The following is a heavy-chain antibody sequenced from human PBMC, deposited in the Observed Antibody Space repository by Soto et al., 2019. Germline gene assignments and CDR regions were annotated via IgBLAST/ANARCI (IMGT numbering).Heavy chain of an antibody. D-gene: IGHD6-13*01. V-gene: IGHV3-23*01. CDR2: ISGSGGST. Sequence: GGSLRLSCAASGFTFSSYAMSWVRQAPGKGLEWVSAISGSGGSTYYADSVKGRFTISRDNSKNTLYLQMNSLRAEDTAVYYCAKADGSSSWYRGTFFDYWGQGTLVTVSS. CDR1: GFTFSSYA. CDR3: AKADGSSSWYRGTFFDY. J-gene: IGHJ4*02.